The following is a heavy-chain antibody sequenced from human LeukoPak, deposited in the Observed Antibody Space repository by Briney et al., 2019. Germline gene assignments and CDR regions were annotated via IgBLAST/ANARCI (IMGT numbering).Heavy chain of an antibody. CDR1: GYSFTDFW. Sequence: GESLKISCKGSGYSFTDFWIGWVRQMPGKGLEWMGIIYPGASDTRYSPSFQGQVTISADKSISTAYLQWSSLKASDTAMYYCARGRYYSDSKGGYSYFDPWGQGTLVTVSS. CDR2: IYPGASDT. V-gene: IGHV5-51*01. D-gene: IGHD3-22*01. CDR3: ARGRYYSDSKGGYSYFDP. J-gene: IGHJ5*02.